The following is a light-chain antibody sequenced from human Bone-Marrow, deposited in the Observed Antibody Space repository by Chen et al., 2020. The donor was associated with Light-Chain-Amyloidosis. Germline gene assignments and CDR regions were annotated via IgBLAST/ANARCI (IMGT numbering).Light chain of an antibody. CDR2: RDT. CDR3: QSTDSSGTYEVI. J-gene: IGLJ2*01. V-gene: IGLV3-25*02. Sequence: SYELTQPPSVSVSPGQTARITCSGDDLPTKYAYWYQQKPGQAPVLVIHRDTERPSRISERFSGSRSGTTATLTISGVQAEEEADYQCQSTDSSGTYEVIFGGGTKLTVL. CDR1: DLPTKY.